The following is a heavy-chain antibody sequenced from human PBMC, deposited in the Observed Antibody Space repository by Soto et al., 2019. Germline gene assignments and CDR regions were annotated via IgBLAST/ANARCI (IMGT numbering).Heavy chain of an antibody. V-gene: IGHV4-31*03. CDR3: ARENPLVRGSGGFAP. Sequence: TSETLSLTCTVSGGSISSGGYYWSWIRQHPGKGLEWIGYIYYSGSTYYNPSLKSRVTISVDTSKNQFSLKLSSVTAADTAVYYCARENPLVRGSGGFAPAGQGTLVAVPS. D-gene: IGHD3-10*01. J-gene: IGHJ5*02. CDR1: GGSISSGGYY. CDR2: IYYSGST.